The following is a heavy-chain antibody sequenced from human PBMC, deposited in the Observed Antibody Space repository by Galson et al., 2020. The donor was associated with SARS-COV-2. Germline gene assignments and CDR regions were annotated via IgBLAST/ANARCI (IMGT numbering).Heavy chain of an antibody. V-gene: IGHV3-30*03. D-gene: IGHD6-6*01. CDR2: ISSHGKTV. CDR1: GFTFSNYG. J-gene: IGHJ4*02. Sequence: GESLKISCTASGFTFSNYGIHWVRQAPGKGLEWVAVISSHGKTVYYADSVKGRFTISRDNSKNTVSLQMNSLRPEDTGVFYCAREGKEYSGGYDFDYWGQGTLVTVSS. CDR3: AREGKEYSGGYDFDY.